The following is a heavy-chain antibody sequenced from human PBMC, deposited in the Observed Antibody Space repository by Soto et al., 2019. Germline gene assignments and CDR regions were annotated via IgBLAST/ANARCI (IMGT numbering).Heavy chain of an antibody. CDR3: ARCRLGGYDYWYYYYYGMDV. CDR1: GGSFSGYY. CDR2: INHSGST. J-gene: IGHJ6*02. D-gene: IGHD5-12*01. V-gene: IGHV4-34*01. Sequence: SETLSLTCAVYGGSFSGYYWSWIRQPPGKGLEWIGEINHSGSTNYNPSLKSRVTISVDTSKNQFSLKLSPVTAADTAVYYCARCRLGGYDYWYYYYYGMDVWGQGTTVTVSS.